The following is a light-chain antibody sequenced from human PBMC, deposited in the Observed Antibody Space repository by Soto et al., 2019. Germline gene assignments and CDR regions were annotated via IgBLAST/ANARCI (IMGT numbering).Light chain of an antibody. Sequence: QAVLTQPASVSGSPGQSITISCTGTSSDVGTYNLVSWYQQYPGKAPKLMIYEVRKRPSGITDRFSGSKSGNTASLTISGLQAEDEADYYCRSYAGSNSVIFGGGTKLTVL. CDR2: EVR. V-gene: IGLV2-23*02. CDR3: RSYAGSNSVI. J-gene: IGLJ2*01. CDR1: SSDVGTYNL.